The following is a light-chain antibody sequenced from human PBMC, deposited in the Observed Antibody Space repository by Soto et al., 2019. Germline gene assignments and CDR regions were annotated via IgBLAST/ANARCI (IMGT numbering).Light chain of an antibody. V-gene: IGLV2-14*01. CDR3: KSYTNSSAVG. CDR1: RDDIGAYDY. Sequence: QSALTQPASVSGSPGQSITISCAGTRDDIGAYDYVSWYQQHPGNAPKLLVYEVTNRPSGVSDRFSGSKSGNTASLTISGLQGEDEAEYYCKSYTNSSAVGFGGGT. J-gene: IGLJ3*02. CDR2: EVT.